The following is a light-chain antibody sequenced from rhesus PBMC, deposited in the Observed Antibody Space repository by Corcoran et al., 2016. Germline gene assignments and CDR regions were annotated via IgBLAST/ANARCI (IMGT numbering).Light chain of an antibody. Sequence: QSALPQPPSVSKSLGQSVTISCTGTSSDIGGYNGVSWYQQHSGTAPRLLIYDVSKRPSGVSDRFSGTKSGNTASLTISGLQAGDEADSYCCSYRRGSTYGLFGGGTRLTVL. CDR3: CSYRRGSTYGL. J-gene: IGLJ2*01. V-gene: IGLV2-38*01. CDR2: DVS. CDR1: SSDIGGYNG.